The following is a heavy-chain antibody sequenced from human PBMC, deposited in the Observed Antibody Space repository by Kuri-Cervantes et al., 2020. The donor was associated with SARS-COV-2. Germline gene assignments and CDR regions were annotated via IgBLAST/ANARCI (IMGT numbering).Heavy chain of an antibody. V-gene: IGHV4-4*07. CDR2: IYTSGST. J-gene: IGHJ4*02. Sequence: GSLRLSCTVSGGSISSYYWSWIRQPAGKGLEWIGRIYTSGSTNYNPSLKSRVTMSVGTSKNQFSLKLSSVTAADTAVYYCARVPFLNCFDYWGQGTLVTVSS. CDR1: GGSISSYY. CDR3: ARVPFLNCFDY.